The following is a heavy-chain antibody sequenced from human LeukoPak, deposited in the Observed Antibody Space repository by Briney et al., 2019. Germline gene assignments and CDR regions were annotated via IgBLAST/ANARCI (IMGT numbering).Heavy chain of an antibody. V-gene: IGHV4-4*07. CDR2: IYTSGST. D-gene: IGHD3-22*01. CDR1: EGSISSYY. CDR3: ARAGPYDSSGYYYKYYYYMDV. J-gene: IGHJ6*03. Sequence: SETLSLTCTVSEGSISSYYWSWIRQPAGKGLEWIGRIYTSGSTNYNPSLKSRVTMSVDTSKNQFSLKLSSVTAADTAVYYCARAGPYDSSGYYYKYYYYMDVWGKGTTVTISS.